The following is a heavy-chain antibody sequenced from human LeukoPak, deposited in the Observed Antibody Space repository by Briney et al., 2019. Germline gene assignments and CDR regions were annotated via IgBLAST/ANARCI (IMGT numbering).Heavy chain of an antibody. J-gene: IGHJ5*02. Sequence: ESLKMSCKGSGSSSTSYWMCWARQMPGKGLEWMGIIYPGYSDTRYSPSFQGQVTISADKSISTAYLQWSSLKASDTATHYCARPLKYYYGSGTATWFDPCGQGNLVTVSS. CDR2: IYPGYSDT. V-gene: IGHV5-51*01. CDR1: GSSSTSYW. CDR3: ARPLKYYYGSGTATWFDP. D-gene: IGHD3-10*01.